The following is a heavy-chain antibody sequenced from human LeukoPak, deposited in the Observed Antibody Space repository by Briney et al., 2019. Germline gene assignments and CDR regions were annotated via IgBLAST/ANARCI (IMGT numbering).Heavy chain of an antibody. CDR1: GFTVSSNY. Sequence: PGGSLRLSCAASGFTVSSNYMSWVRQAPGKGLEWVSVIYSGGSTYYADSVKGRFTISRDNAKNSLYLQMNSLRAEDTAVYYCAISPQNYFDYWGQGTLVTVSS. V-gene: IGHV3-53*01. CDR2: IYSGGST. J-gene: IGHJ4*02. CDR3: AISPQNYFDY.